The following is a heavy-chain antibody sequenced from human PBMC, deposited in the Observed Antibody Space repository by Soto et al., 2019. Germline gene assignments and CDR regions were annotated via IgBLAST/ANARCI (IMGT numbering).Heavy chain of an antibody. CDR2: SSGSVLNT. CDR3: AKAFPPYYGSGSSYYFTF. J-gene: IGHJ4*02. CDR1: GFTFSSYA. Sequence: EVQLLESGGGLVQPGGSLTLSCAASGFTFSSYAMSWVRQAPGKGLEWAYASSGSVLNTYYAESVKGRFTIFRDNSKNTLYLQLTSLRAEDTAIYYCAKAFPPYYGSGSSYYFTFWGQGTLVTVSS. V-gene: IGHV3-23*01. D-gene: IGHD3-10*01.